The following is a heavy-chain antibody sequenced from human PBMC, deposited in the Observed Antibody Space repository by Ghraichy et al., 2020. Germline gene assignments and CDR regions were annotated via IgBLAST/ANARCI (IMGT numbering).Heavy chain of an antibody. D-gene: IGHD4-11*01. V-gene: IGHV4-59*08. Sequence: ETLSLTCTVSGGSISSYYWSWIRQPPGKGLEWIGYIYYSGSTNYNPSLKSRVTISVDTSKNQFSLKLSSVTAADTAVYYCARHLFSNYSPFDYWGQGTLVTVSS. J-gene: IGHJ4*02. CDR2: IYYSGST. CDR3: ARHLFSNYSPFDY. CDR1: GGSISSYY.